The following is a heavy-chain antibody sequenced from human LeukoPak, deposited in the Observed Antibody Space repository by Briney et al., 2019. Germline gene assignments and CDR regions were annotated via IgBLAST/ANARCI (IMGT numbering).Heavy chain of an antibody. V-gene: IGHV1-46*01. J-gene: IGHJ5*02. CDR2: INPSGGNT. CDR3: ARDMEVRGVMSNWFDP. Sequence: ASVRVSCKASGYTFTDCYMHWVRQAPGQGLEWMGIINPSGGNTNYAQKFQGRVTMTRDTSTSTVYMELSSLRSEDTAVYYCARDMEVRGVMSNWFDPWGQGTLVTVSS. D-gene: IGHD3-10*01. CDR1: GYTFTDCY.